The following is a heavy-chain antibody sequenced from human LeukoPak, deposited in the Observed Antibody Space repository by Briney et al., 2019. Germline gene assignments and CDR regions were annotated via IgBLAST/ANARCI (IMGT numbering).Heavy chain of an antibody. V-gene: IGHV3-30-3*01. CDR2: ISYDGASK. J-gene: IGHJ4*02. Sequence: GGSLRLSCAASGLTFSKFAVHWVRQAPGKGLEWVAVISYDGASKYYGDSVKGRFTISRDNSIHTVYLQMSSLRPEDTAVYYCASDPPYSSGWYGLDYWGQGTLVTVSS. CDR3: ASDPPYSSGWYGLDY. CDR1: GLTFSKFA. D-gene: IGHD6-19*01.